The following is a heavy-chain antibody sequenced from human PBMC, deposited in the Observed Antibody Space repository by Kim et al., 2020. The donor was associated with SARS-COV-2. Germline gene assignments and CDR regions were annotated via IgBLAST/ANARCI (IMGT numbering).Heavy chain of an antibody. D-gene: IGHD3-9*01. CDR2: IYSGGST. V-gene: IGHV3-53*01. CDR3: ARLSDVGYDILTGYRPYYYYYGMDV. J-gene: IGHJ6*02. Sequence: GGSLRLSCAASGFTVSSNYMSWVRQAPGKGLEWVSVIYSGGSTYYADSVKGRFTISRDNSKNTLYLQMNSLRAEDTAVYYCARLSDVGYDILTGYRPYYYYYGMDVWGQGTTVTVSS. CDR1: GFTVSSNY.